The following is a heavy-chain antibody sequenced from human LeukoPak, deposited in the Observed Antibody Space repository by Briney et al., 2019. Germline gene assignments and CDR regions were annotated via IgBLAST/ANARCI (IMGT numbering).Heavy chain of an antibody. Sequence: PSETLSLTCAVYGGSFSGYYWSWIRQPPGKGLEWIGEINHSGSTNYNPSLKSRVTISVDTSKNQFSLKLSSVTAADAAVYYCAGVGYVGATSWDYWGQGTLVTVSS. CDR1: GGSFSGYY. CDR3: AGVGYVGATSWDY. V-gene: IGHV4-34*01. D-gene: IGHD1-26*01. CDR2: INHSGST. J-gene: IGHJ4*02.